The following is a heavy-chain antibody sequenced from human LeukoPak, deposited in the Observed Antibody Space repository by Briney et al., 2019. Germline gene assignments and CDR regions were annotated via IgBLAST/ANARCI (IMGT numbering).Heavy chain of an antibody. J-gene: IGHJ6*04. CDR1: GFTFSSYA. CDR2: ISGSGGST. Sequence: PGGSLRLSCAASGFTFSSYAMSWVRQAPGKGLEWVSAISGSGGSTHYADSVKGRFTISRDNSKNTLYLQMNSLRAEDTAVYYCAKDQWGIAVAQPDVWGKGTTVTVSS. V-gene: IGHV3-23*01. CDR3: AKDQWGIAVAQPDV. D-gene: IGHD6-19*01.